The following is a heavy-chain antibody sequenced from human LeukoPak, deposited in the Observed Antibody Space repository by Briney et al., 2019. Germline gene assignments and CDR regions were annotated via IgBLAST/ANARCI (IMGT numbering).Heavy chain of an antibody. CDR3: AGHPAEMNTL. CDR2: IGSSGNYI. Sequence: GGSLRLSCAASGLTFSNYRMNWVRQAPGKGLEWVSSIGSSGNYIYYADSMRGRFTISRDNAKNSVYLQMSSLRAEDTAVYYCAGHPAEMNTLWGQGTLVTVSS. V-gene: IGHV3-21*01. D-gene: IGHD5-24*01. J-gene: IGHJ4*02. CDR1: GLTFSNYR.